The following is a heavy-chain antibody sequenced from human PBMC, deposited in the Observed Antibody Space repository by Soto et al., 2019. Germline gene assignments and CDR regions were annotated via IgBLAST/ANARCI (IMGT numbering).Heavy chain of an antibody. CDR2: IYRTGST. D-gene: IGHD1-7*01. CDR3: ASRDPGTSFDY. V-gene: IGHV4-4*02. Sequence: NPSETLSLTCAVSGGSFTSNNWWTWVRQPPGQGLEWIGEIYRTGSTNYHPSLKSRVTISLDKSENQFSLKVTSLTAADTAVYYCASRDPGTSFDYWGQGTSVTVSS. CDR1: GGSFTSNNW. J-gene: IGHJ4*02.